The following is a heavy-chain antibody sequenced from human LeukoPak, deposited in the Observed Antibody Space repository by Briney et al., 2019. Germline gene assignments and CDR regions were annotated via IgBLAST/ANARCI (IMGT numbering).Heavy chain of an antibody. CDR1: DYAFTRYG. Sequence: ASVKVSCKASDYAFTRYGMSWVRQAPGRRLEWMGWISGSTGNTNYAQETQDRVTFTADTSTGTAYMELRSLRFDDTATYYCVRSGRATYYYFDVWGQGTLVTVSS. D-gene: IGHD5-12*01. CDR3: VRSGRATYYYFDV. CDR2: ISGSTGNT. V-gene: IGHV1-18*01. J-gene: IGHJ4*02.